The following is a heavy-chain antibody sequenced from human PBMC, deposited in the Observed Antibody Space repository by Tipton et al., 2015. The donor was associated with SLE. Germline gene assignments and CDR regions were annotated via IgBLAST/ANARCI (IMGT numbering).Heavy chain of an antibody. Sequence: TLSLTCTVSGGSISSSSYFWNWIRQPPGKGLEWIGEINQSGSTNYNPSLKSRATISVDTSKNQFSLKLSSVTAADTAIYYCARSGFLEWLLPIGFDYWGQGTLVTVSS. CDR1: GGSISSSSYF. CDR2: INQSGST. CDR3: ARSGFLEWLLPIGFDY. D-gene: IGHD3-3*01. V-gene: IGHV4-39*07. J-gene: IGHJ4*02.